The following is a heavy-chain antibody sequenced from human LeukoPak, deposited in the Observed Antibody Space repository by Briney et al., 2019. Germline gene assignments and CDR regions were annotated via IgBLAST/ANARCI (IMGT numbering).Heavy chain of an antibody. D-gene: IGHD6-13*01. V-gene: IGHV3-21*01. CDR2: ISSSSSYI. J-gene: IGHJ6*02. Sequence: GGSLRLSCAASGFTFSSYSMNWVPQAPGKGLEWVSSISSSSSYIYYADSVKGRFTISRDNAKNSLYLQMNSLRAEDTAVYYCARDAIAAAGYYYYYGMDVWGQGTTVTVSS. CDR1: GFTFSSYS. CDR3: ARDAIAAAGYYYYYGMDV.